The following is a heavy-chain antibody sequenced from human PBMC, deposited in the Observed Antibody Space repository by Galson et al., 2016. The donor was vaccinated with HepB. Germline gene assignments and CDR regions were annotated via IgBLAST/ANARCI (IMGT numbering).Heavy chain of an antibody. J-gene: IGHJ4*02. CDR1: GFTFSRNG. CDR3: ARDRDIVATTPPFDY. Sequence: SLRLSCAASGFTFSRNGMHWVRQAPGKGLEWVALIFYDGNNEYYADSVKGRFTISRDNSKNTVYLQTNSLRVEDTAVYYCARDRDIVATTPPFDYWGQGTLVIVSS. D-gene: IGHD5-12*01. V-gene: IGHV3-30*12. CDR2: IFYDGNNE.